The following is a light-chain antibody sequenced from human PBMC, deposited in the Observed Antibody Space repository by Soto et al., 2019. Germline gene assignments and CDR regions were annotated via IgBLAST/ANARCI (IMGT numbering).Light chain of an antibody. V-gene: IGLV2-14*01. CDR3: SSYTTSYFYV. Sequence: QSALTQPASVSGSPGQSITISCTGSGHDIGAYNYVSWYQQHPGKAPKLIIYEVENRPSGVSNRFSASKSAFTASLTISGLQAEDEADYYCSSYTTSYFYVYGPGTKLTVL. CDR2: EVE. CDR1: GHDIGAYNY. J-gene: IGLJ1*01.